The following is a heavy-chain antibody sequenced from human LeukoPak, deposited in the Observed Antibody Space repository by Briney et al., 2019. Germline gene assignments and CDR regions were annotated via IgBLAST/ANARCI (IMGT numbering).Heavy chain of an antibody. D-gene: IGHD2-15*01. V-gene: IGHV1-8*01. Sequence: ASVKVSCKASGYTFTSYDINWVRQATGQGLEWMGWMNPNSGNTGYARKFQGRVTMTRNTSISTAYMELSSLRSEDTAVYYCAGARGYCSGGSCYYYFDYWGQGTLVTVSS. CDR1: GYTFTSYD. CDR2: MNPNSGNT. J-gene: IGHJ4*02. CDR3: AGARGYCSGGSCYYYFDY.